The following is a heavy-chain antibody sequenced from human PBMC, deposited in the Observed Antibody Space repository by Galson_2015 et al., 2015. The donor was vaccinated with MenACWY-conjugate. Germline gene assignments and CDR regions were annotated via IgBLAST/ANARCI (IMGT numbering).Heavy chain of an antibody. V-gene: IGHV3-53*01. CDR2: VDRVGAT. D-gene: IGHD2-15*01. CDR3: SRGYDWCSYCRA. CDR1: CFSVTDNC. Sequence: SLRLSCAVSCFSVTDNCLSWVRQAPGKGPEWIAMVDRVGATIYADSVRGRFTVSRDNFKNTVILQMNSLRAEDTAVYRCSRGYDWCSYCRAWGHGAQVTVSS. J-gene: IGHJ5*01.